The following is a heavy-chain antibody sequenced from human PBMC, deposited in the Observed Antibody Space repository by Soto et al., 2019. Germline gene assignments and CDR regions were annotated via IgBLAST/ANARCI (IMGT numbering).Heavy chain of an antibody. CDR3: AHVDGYWTSTAGYGSDYCMDV. J-gene: IGHJ6*02. CDR1: GFSLSTSGVG. Sequence: QITLKESGPTLVKPTQTLTLTCTFSGFSLSTSGVGVGWIRQPPGKALGWLALIFWNDDKRYSPSLKSRLTITKDTPKKQVVLTMTNMDPVDTATYSGAHVDGYWTSTAGYGSDYCMDVWGQGTKVTVSS. D-gene: IGHD2-2*03. CDR2: IFWNDDK. V-gene: IGHV2-5*01.